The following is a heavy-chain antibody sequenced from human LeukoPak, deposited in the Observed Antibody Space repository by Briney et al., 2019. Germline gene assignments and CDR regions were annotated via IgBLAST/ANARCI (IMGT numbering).Heavy chain of an antibody. V-gene: IGHV3-23*01. CDR2: ISGSGGST. CDR3: AKDRGDYGYFDL. Sequence: PGGSLRLSCTASGFTFSSYAMSWVRQAPGKGLEWVSAISGSGGSTYYADSVKGRFTISRDNSKNTLYLQMNSLRAEDTAVYYCAKDRGDYGYFDLWGRGTLVTVSS. CDR1: GFTFSSYA. D-gene: IGHD4-17*01. J-gene: IGHJ2*01.